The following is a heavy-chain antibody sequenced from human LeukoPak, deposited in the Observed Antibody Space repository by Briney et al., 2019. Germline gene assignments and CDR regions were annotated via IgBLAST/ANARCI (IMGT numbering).Heavy chain of an antibody. J-gene: IGHJ6*04. CDR3: GKGCPSKAWGSGMDV. CDR2: ISRDSAFV. CDR1: GFTFSAYD. Sequence: GGSLRLSCAASGFTFSAYDMNWVRQAPGKGLEGVSYISRDSAFVYYADSVKGRLTISRDNAKNSLYLQMEDLRGQDTASYYCGKGCPSKAWGSGMDVWGIGATVTVSS. V-gene: IGHV3-21*04. D-gene: IGHD1-26*01.